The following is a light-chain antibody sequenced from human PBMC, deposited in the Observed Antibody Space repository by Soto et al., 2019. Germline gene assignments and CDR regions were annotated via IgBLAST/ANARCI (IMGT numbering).Light chain of an antibody. Sequence: EIVMTQSPATLSVSPGERATLSCRASQSVGSTLAWYQQKVGQAPRLLIYDASARATGIPARFSGSGSGTEFTLNISSLQSEDFAVYDGQQYNDWPETFGQGTKVEIK. J-gene: IGKJ1*01. CDR3: QQYNDWPET. CDR1: QSVGST. V-gene: IGKV3-15*01. CDR2: DAS.